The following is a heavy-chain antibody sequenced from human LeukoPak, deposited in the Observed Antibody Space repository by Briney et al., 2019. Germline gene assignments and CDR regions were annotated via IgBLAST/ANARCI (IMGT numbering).Heavy chain of an antibody. CDR3: ARRYDTSGSFFDY. Sequence: SETLSLTCTVSGGSISTYYWSWIRQPPGKGLEWIGFIYYSGSTYCNPSLESRVTISVDTSKNQFSLKLTSVTAADTAIYYCARRYDTSGSFFDYWGQGTLVTASS. D-gene: IGHD3-22*01. J-gene: IGHJ4*02. CDR1: GGSISTYY. CDR2: IYYSGST. V-gene: IGHV4-59*01.